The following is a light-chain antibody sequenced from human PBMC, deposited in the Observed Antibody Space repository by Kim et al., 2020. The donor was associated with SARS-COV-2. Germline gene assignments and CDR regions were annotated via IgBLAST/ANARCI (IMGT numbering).Light chain of an antibody. CDR2: KAS. Sequence: AAVGDRVTITCRASQSISGGLAWYQQKPGKAPKRLIYKASSLESGVPSRFSGSGSGTEFTLTVSSLQPDDFATYYCQQYNSYPWTFGQGTKVDIK. CDR1: QSISGG. V-gene: IGKV1-5*03. J-gene: IGKJ1*01. CDR3: QQYNSYPWT.